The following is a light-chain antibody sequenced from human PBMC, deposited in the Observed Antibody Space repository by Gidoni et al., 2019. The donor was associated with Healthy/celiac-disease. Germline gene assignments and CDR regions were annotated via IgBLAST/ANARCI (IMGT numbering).Light chain of an antibody. CDR3: QRSYSTPFT. CDR2: AAS. CDR1: QSISSY. V-gene: IGKV1-39*01. J-gene: IGKJ3*01. Sequence: DIQMTQSPSSLSASVGDRVTLTCRASQSISSYLNWYQQKPGKAPKLLIYAASSLQSGVPSRFSGSGAGTDFTLTISSLQPEDFATYYCQRSYSTPFTFGPGTKVDIK.